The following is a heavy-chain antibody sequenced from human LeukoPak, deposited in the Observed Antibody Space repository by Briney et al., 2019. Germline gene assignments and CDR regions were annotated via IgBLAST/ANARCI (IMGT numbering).Heavy chain of an antibody. CDR2: INHSGST. D-gene: IGHD3-22*01. J-gene: IGHJ4*02. V-gene: IGHV4-34*01. CDR1: GGSFSGYY. CDR3: ARRVGYYDSSGYSY. Sequence: PSETLSLTCAVYGGSFSGYYWSWIRQPPGKGLEWIGEINHSGSTNYNPSLKSRVTISVDTSKNQFSLKLSSVTAADTAVYYCARRVGYYDSSGYSYWGQRTLVTVSS.